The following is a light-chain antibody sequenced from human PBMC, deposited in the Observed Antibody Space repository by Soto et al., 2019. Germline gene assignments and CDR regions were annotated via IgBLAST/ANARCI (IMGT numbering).Light chain of an antibody. CDR1: QSVSSY. V-gene: IGKV3-11*01. Sequence: EIVLTQSPATLSLSPGERATLSCRASQSVSSYLAWYQQKPGQAPRLLIYDASNSATGVPARFSGSGSGTAFTLTSSSLEPEDFAVYYCQQRSNWPPRLTFGGGTKVEIK. J-gene: IGKJ4*01. CDR2: DAS. CDR3: QQRSNWPPRLT.